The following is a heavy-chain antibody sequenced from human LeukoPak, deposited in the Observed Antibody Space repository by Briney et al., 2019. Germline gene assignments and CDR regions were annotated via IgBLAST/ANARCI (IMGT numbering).Heavy chain of an antibody. J-gene: IGHJ4*02. CDR3: ARDPGWDFWSGYYTPSFDY. CDR2: IIPIFGTA. Sequence: SVKVSCKASGGTFSSYAISWVRQAPGQGLEWMGRIIPIFGTANYAQKFQGRVTMTTDTSTSTAYMELRSLRSDDTAVYYCARDPGWDFWSGYYTPSFDYWGQGTLVTVSS. D-gene: IGHD3-3*01. V-gene: IGHV1-69*05. CDR1: GGTFSSYA.